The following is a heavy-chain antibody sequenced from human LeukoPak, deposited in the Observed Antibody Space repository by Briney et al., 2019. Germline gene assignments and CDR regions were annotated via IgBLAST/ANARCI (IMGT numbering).Heavy chain of an antibody. V-gene: IGHV4-59*11. Sequence: TPETLSLTCTVSGGSTSSHYWSWIRQPPGKGRGWIGYIYYSGSTNYNPSLKSRVTISVDTSKNQFSLKLSSVTAADTAVYYCARERTEYYYYYDMDGWGKGTTVTVSS. CDR3: ARERTEYYYYYDMDG. J-gene: IGHJ6*03. CDR1: GGSTSSHY. CDR2: IYYSGST.